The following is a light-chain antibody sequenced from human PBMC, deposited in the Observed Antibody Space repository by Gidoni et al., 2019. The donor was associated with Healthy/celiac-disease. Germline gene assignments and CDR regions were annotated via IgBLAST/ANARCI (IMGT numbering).Light chain of an antibody. V-gene: IGKV3-20*01. Sequence: EIVLTPSPGTLSLSPGERATLSCSASQSVSSSYLAWYQQKPGQAPRLLIYGASSRPTGIPDRFSGSGSGTDFTLTISRLEPEDFAVYYCQQYGSSPRVTFGQXTRLEIK. CDR3: QQYGSSPRVT. J-gene: IGKJ5*01. CDR2: GAS. CDR1: QSVSSSY.